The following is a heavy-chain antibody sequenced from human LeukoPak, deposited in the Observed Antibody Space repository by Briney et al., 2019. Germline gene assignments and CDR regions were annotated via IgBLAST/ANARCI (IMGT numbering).Heavy chain of an antibody. D-gene: IGHD2/OR15-2a*01. Sequence: SETLSLTCTVSGGSISSGGYYWSWIRQHPGKGLEWIGYIYYSGSTYYNPSLKSRLTMSVDTSKNQFSLKLSSVTAADTAVYYCARASRVIKAFDYWGQGTLVTVSS. J-gene: IGHJ4*02. CDR2: IYYSGST. CDR1: GGSISSGGYY. V-gene: IGHV4-31*03. CDR3: ARASRVIKAFDY.